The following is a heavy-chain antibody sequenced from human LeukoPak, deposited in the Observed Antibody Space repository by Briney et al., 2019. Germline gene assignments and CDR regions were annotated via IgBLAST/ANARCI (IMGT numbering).Heavy chain of an antibody. CDR3: ARDGVYCSSTSCYADAFDI. CDR1: GGSISSGDYY. CDR2: IYYSGST. V-gene: IGHV4-30-4*08. D-gene: IGHD2-2*01. J-gene: IGHJ3*02. Sequence: SETLSLTCTVSGGSISSGDYYWSWIRQPPGKGLEWIGYIYYSGSTYYNPSLKSRVTISVDTSKNQFSLKLSSVTAAGTAVYYCARDGVYCSSTSCYADAFDIWGQGTMVTVPS.